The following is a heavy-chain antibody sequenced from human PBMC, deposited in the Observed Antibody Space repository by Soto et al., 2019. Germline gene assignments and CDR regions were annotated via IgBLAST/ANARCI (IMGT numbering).Heavy chain of an antibody. CDR3: ARDQYYGDGPPSDY. CDR1: GFTFSSYA. V-gene: IGHV3-30-3*01. CDR2: ISYDGSNK. J-gene: IGHJ4*02. D-gene: IGHD4-17*01. Sequence: QVQLVESGGGVVQPGRSLRLSCAASGFTFSSYAMHWVRQAPGKGLEWVAVISYDGSNKYYADSVKGRFTISRDNSKNTLYLQMNSLRAEDTAVYYCARDQYYGDGPPSDYWGQGTLVTVSS.